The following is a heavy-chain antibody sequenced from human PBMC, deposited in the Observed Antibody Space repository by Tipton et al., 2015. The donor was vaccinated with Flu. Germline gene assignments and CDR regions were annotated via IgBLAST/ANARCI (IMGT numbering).Heavy chain of an antibody. Sequence: LRLSCSVPGYPVGDDYFWGWIRQPPGKGLEWIGNAHHTGSTYYNPSLKSRLTILVDRSKNQFSLKLTSVTAADTAVYYCARRDYSNYVSVPKNWFDSWGQGILVTVSS. CDR1: GYPVGDDYF. V-gene: IGHV4-38-2*01. CDR3: ARRDYSNYVSVPKNWFDS. D-gene: IGHD4-11*01. J-gene: IGHJ5*01. CDR2: AHHTGST.